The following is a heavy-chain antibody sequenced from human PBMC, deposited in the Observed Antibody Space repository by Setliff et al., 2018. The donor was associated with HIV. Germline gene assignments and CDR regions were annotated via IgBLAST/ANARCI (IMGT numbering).Heavy chain of an antibody. Sequence: LRLSCAASRFDFNNYWMHWVRQAPGKGLVWVSHINNDGRKTTYADSVKGRFTVSRDNAKNTLYLQMNSLRAEDTAVYYCARVASGYDYGWLDPWGQGTLVTVSS. D-gene: IGHD5-12*01. CDR3: ARVASGYDYGWLDP. V-gene: IGHV3-74*03. CDR1: RFDFNNYW. J-gene: IGHJ5*02. CDR2: INNDGRKT.